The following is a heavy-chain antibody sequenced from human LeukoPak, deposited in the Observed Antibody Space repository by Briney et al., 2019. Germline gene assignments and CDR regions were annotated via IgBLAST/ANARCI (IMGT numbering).Heavy chain of an antibody. CDR3: AKDIAAAGTGWYFDL. CDR2: IYSGGST. D-gene: IGHD6-13*01. J-gene: IGHJ2*01. Sequence: GGSLRLSCAASGFTVSSNYMSWVRQAPGKGLEWVSVIYSGGSTYYADSVKGRFTISRDNSKNTLYLQMNSLRAEDTAVYYCAKDIAAAGTGWYFDLWGRGTLVTVSS. CDR1: GFTVSSNY. V-gene: IGHV3-66*01.